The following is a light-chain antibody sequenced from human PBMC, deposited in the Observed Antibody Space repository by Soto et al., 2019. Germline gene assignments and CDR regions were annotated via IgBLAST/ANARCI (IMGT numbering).Light chain of an antibody. V-gene: IGLV2-8*01. Sequence: QSALTQPPSASGSPGQSVTISCTGTSSDVGAYNYVSWYQQHPGKAPKLMICEVSQRPSGVPDRFSGSKSGNTASLTVSGLLAEDEADYYCSSYAGSNIVLFGGGTKLTVL. CDR3: SSYAGSNIVL. J-gene: IGLJ2*01. CDR1: SSDVGAYNY. CDR2: EVS.